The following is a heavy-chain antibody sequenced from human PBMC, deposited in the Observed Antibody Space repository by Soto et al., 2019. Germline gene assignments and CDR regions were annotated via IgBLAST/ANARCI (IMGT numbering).Heavy chain of an antibody. V-gene: IGHV1-46*01. CDR3: AVAPATVAAIIDY. D-gene: IGHD6-25*01. J-gene: IGHJ4*02. CDR2: INPSGGST. Sequence: QVQLVQSGAEVKKPGASVKVSCKGAGYTFTSYYMHWVRQTPGQGPEWMGLINPSGGSTNYAQKFQGRVTMTRETSTSPVYMELSSLRSEATAVYYCAVAPATVAAIIDYWGQGTLVTVSS. CDR1: GYTFTSYY.